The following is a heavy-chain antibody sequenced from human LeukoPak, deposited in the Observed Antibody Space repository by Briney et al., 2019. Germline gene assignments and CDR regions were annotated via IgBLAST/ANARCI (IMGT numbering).Heavy chain of an antibody. V-gene: IGHV3-30*18. J-gene: IGHJ4*02. D-gene: IGHD6-19*01. CDR1: GFTFSSYG. CDR2: ISYDGSNK. CDR3: AKDRYSSGWYGGPPVY. Sequence: GGSLRLSCAASGFTFSSYGMHWVRQAPGKGLEWVAVISYDGSNKYYADSVKGRFTISRDNSKNTLYLQMNSLRAEDTAVYYCAKDRYSSGWYGGPPVYWGQGTLVTVSS.